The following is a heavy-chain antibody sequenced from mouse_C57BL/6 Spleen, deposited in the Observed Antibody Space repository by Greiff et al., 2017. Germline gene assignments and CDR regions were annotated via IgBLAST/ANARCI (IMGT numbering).Heavy chain of an antibody. J-gene: IGHJ4*01. CDR1: GFSLTSYG. V-gene: IGHV2-2*01. D-gene: IGHD4-1*01. CDR2: IWSGGST. CDR3: ARNRVANWDAMDY. Sequence: VQLVESGPGLVQPSQSLSITCTVSGFSLTSYGVHWVRQSPGKGLEWLGVIWSGGSTDYNAAFISRLSISKDNSKSQVFFKMNSLQADDTAIYXCARNRVANWDAMDYWGQGTSVTVSS.